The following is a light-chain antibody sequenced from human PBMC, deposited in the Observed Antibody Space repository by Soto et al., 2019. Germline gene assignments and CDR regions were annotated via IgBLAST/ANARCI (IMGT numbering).Light chain of an antibody. J-gene: IGLJ1*01. CDR3: SSYTSSNTYV. Sequence: QSVLTQPASVSGSPGQSITISCTGTNSDLGDYNYVSWYQQYPDKAPKLMIFDVGARPSGVSDRFSGSKSGNTASLIISGLQAEDEADYYCSSYTSSNTYVFGTGTKLTVL. CDR2: DVG. CDR1: NSDLGDYNY. V-gene: IGLV2-14*01.